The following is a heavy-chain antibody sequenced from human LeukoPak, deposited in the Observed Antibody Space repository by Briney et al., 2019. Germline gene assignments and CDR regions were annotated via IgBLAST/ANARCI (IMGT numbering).Heavy chain of an antibody. V-gene: IGHV1-18*01. J-gene: IGHJ4*02. D-gene: IGHD3-10*01. CDR1: GYTFTSYG. CDR3: ARTYGSGTYEFDY. CDR2: VDTKTSET. Sequence: GASVKVSCKASGYTFTSYGISWVRQAPGQGLEWMGWVDTKTSETNYAQKFEGRVTMTRDTSSNTAYMEVNSLLSDDTAVYFCARTYGSGTYEFDYWGQGTLVTVSS.